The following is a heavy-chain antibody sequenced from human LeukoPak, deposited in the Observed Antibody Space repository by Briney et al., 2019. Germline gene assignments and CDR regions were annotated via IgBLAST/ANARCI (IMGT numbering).Heavy chain of an antibody. CDR3: VRHAIVGATKSYFDS. V-gene: IGHV5-51*01. CDR1: GSSFTSYW. J-gene: IGHJ4*02. Sequence: GESLQISCQVSGSSFTSYWIAWVRQLPGKGLECMGIIYPGDSDTRYSPSFQGQVTISADKSISTAYLQWSSLKASDTAMYYRVRHAIVGATKSYFDSWGQGTLVTVSS. CDR2: IYPGDSDT. D-gene: IGHD1-26*01.